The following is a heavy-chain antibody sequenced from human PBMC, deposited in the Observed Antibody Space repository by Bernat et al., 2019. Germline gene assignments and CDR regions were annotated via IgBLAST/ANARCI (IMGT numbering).Heavy chain of an antibody. J-gene: IGHJ4*02. CDR3: ARGDYVEEVFDY. Sequence: QVQLVQSGAEVKKPGSSVKVSCKASGGTFSSYTISWVRQAPGQGLEWMGRIIPILGIANYAQKFQGRVTITADKSTSTAYMELSSLRSEDTAVYYCARGDYVEEVFDYWGQGTLVTVSS. CDR2: IIPILGIA. CDR1: GGTFSSYT. D-gene: IGHD4-17*01. V-gene: IGHV1-69*02.